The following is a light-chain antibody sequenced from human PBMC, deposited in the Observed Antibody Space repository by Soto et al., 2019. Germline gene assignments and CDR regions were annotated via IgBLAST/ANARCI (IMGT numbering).Light chain of an antibody. CDR1: QSISNW. Sequence: DIQMTQSPSTLSASVGDRVTITCRACQSISNWLAWYQQKPGKAPNLLIFDASSLESGVPSRFSGSGSGTEFTLTISSLQPDDFGTYYCQQYNSYSPWTFGQGTKVDIK. V-gene: IGKV1-5*01. CDR3: QQYNSYSPWT. J-gene: IGKJ1*01. CDR2: DAS.